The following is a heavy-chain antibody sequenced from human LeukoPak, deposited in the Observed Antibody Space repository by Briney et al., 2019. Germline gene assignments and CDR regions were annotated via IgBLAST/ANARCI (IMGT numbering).Heavy chain of an antibody. CDR3: VRDRDTSGWLY. D-gene: IGHD6-19*01. CDR2: ISHDDKNR. J-gene: IGHJ4*02. V-gene: IGHV3-30*04. Sequence: GGSLRLSCAASGFTFTSYAFHWVRQAPGKGLEWVTVISHDDKNRYYADSVKGRFTISRDNSKNTVYLQMNSLRVEDTAVYFCVRDRDTSGWLYWGQGTLVAVSS. CDR1: GFTFTSYA.